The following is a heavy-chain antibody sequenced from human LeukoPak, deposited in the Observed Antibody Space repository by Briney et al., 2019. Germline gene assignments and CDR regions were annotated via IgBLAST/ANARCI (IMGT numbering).Heavy chain of an antibody. CDR3: ARSGEGLRCLDY. Sequence: KPSETLSLTCAVYGGSFSGYYWSWIRQPPGKGLEWIGEINHSGSTNYNPSLKSRVTISVDTSKNQFSLKLSSVTAADTAVYYCARSGEGLRCLDYWGQGTLVTVSS. CDR1: GGSFSGYY. CDR2: INHSGST. V-gene: IGHV4-34*01. D-gene: IGHD4-17*01. J-gene: IGHJ4*02.